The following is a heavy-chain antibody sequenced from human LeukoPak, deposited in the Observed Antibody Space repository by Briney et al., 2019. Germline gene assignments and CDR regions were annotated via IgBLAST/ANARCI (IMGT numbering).Heavy chain of an antibody. CDR2: ISSISDYI. J-gene: IGHJ4*02. V-gene: IGHV3-21*01. CDR3: ATTLTRDSSGSYGALDY. D-gene: IGHD6-19*01. Sequence: WGSLRLSCAASGFTFSSHSMNWVRQAPGKGLEWVSSISSISDYIYYAESVKGRFTISRGNAKNSLYLQMNSLRVEDTAVYYCATTLTRDSSGSYGALDYWGQGTLVTVSS. CDR1: GFTFSSHS.